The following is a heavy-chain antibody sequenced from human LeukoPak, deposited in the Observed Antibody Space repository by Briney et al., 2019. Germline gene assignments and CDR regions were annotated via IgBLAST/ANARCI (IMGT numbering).Heavy chain of an antibody. CDR2: ISYDGSNK. CDR3: ALNELPAAFDI. Sequence: PGGSLRLSCAASGFTFSSYGMHWVRQAPGKGLEWVAVISYDGSNKYYADSVKGRFTISRDNSKNTLYLQMNSLRAEDTAVYYCALNELPAAFDIWGQGTMVTVSS. D-gene: IGHD1-1*01. V-gene: IGHV3-30*03. CDR1: GFTFSSYG. J-gene: IGHJ3*02.